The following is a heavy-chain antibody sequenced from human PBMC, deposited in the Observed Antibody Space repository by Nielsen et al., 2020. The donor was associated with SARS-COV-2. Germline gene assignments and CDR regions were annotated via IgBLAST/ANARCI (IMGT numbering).Heavy chain of an antibody. V-gene: IGHV3-23*01. CDR2: ISGSGGST. D-gene: IGHD1-26*01. Sequence: GESLKISCAASGFTFSSYAMSWVRQAPGKGLEWVSAISGSGGSTYYADSVKGRFTISRDNAKNSLYLQMNSLRAEDTAVYYCASGNSGSYPLDYWGQGTLVTVSS. CDR1: GFTFSSYA. J-gene: IGHJ4*02. CDR3: ASGNSGSYPLDY.